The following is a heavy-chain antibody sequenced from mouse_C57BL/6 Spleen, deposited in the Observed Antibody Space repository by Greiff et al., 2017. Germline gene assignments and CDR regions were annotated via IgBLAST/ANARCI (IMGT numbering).Heavy chain of an antibody. CDR1: GYAFSSSW. CDR3: LYGNRWFAY. Sequence: VQLQQSGPELVKPGASVKISCKASGYAFSSSWMNWVKQRPGKGLEWIGRIYPGDGDTNYNGKFKGKATLTADKSSSTAYMQLSSLTSEDSAVYFCLYGNRWFAYWGQGTLVTVSA. D-gene: IGHD2-1*01. J-gene: IGHJ3*01. CDR2: IYPGDGDT. V-gene: IGHV1-82*01.